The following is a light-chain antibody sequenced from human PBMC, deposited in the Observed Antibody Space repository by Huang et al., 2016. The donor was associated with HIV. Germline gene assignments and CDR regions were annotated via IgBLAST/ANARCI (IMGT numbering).Light chain of an antibody. J-gene: IGKJ1*01. CDR1: QGVSSN. Sequence: EIVMTQSPATLSVSPGERATLSCRASQGVSSNLAWYQQEPGHAPRLLIYGASTRATGIPARFSGSVSGTEFTLTINSLQSEDFAVYYCQQYNKWPPTFGQGTKVEIK. CDR3: QQYNKWPPT. CDR2: GAS. V-gene: IGKV3-15*01.